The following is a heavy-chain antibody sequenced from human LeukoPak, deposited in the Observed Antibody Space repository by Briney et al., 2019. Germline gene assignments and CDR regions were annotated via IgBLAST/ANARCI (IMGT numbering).Heavy chain of an antibody. J-gene: IGHJ4*02. CDR1: GFTFSSYG. D-gene: IGHD5-18*01. CDR2: IWYDGSNK. CDR3: ARDRGDTANSARSALDY. V-gene: IGHV3-33*01. Sequence: GGSLRLPCAASGFTFSSYGMHWVRQAPGKGLEWVAVIWYDGSNKYYADSVKGRFAISRDNSKNTLYLQMNSLRAEDTAVYYCARDRGDTANSARSALDYWGQGTLVTVSS.